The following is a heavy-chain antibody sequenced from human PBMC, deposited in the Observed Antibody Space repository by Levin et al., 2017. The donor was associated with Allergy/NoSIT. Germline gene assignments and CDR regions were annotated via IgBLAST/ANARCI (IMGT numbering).Heavy chain of an antibody. CDR1: GFTFSSYS. CDR2: ISSSSSYI. D-gene: IGHD3-3*01. V-gene: IGHV3-21*01. Sequence: AGGSLRLSCAASGFTFSSYSMNWVRQAPGKGLEWVSSISSSSSYIYYADSVKGRFTISRDNAKNSLYLQMNSLRAEDTAVYYCARDCRRWYYDFYPDYWGQGTLVTVSS. CDR3: ARDCRRWYYDFYPDY. J-gene: IGHJ4*02.